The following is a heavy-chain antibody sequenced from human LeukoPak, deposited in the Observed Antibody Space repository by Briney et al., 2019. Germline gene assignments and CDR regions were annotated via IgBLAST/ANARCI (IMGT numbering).Heavy chain of an antibody. CDR3: AKQPKAVIGTFDF. D-gene: IGHD2-21*01. CDR2: ISGSGGDT. CDR1: GFTFSSYA. J-gene: IGHJ4*02. V-gene: IGHV3-23*01. Sequence: GGSLRLSCAASGFTFSSYAMTWVRQAPGKGPEWVSGISGSGGDTNYADSVKGRFTISRDNSKNTLYLQMNSLRAEDTAVYYCAKQPKAVIGTFDFWGQGTLVTVSS.